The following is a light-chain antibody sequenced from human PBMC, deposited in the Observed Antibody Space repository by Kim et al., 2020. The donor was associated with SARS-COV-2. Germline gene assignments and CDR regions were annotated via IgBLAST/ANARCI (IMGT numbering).Light chain of an antibody. CDR2: DVT. V-gene: IGLV2-11*01. CDR3: CSYAGNWV. J-gene: IGLJ3*02. CDR1: SSDVGGYRY. Sequence: QSALTQPRSVSGSPGQSVTISCTGPSSDVGGYRYVSGYQQHPGKAPKLMIYDVTKRPSGVPDRFSGSKSGDTASLTISGLQADDEADYYCCSYAGNWVFGGGTQLTVL.